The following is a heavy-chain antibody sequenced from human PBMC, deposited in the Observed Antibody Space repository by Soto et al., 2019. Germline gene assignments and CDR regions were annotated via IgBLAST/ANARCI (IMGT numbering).Heavy chain of an antibody. CDR2: VLSKTDGGTT. CDR3: TTYDYIWGSYRYTWAY. D-gene: IGHD3-16*02. CDR1: GFPFSDAW. Sequence: PGGSLRLSCAASGFPFSDAWMGWVRQAPGKGLEWVGRVLSKTDGGTTDYAAPVKGRFTISRDDSKNTVYLQMNSLKTEDTAVYYCTTYDYIWGSYRYTWAYWGQGTQVTVSS. J-gene: IGHJ4*02. V-gene: IGHV3-15*01.